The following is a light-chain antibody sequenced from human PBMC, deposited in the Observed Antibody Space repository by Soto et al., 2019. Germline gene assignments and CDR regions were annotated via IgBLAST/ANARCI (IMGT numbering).Light chain of an antibody. CDR1: QTISSW. CDR3: QQYNSYPGA. J-gene: IGKJ1*01. V-gene: IGKV1-5*01. Sequence: DIQMTQSPSTLSGSVGDRVTITCRASQTISSWLAWYQQKPGKAPKLLIYDASSLESGVPSRFSGSGSGTEFTLTISSLQPDDFASYTCQQYNSYPGAFGQGTKVDIK. CDR2: DAS.